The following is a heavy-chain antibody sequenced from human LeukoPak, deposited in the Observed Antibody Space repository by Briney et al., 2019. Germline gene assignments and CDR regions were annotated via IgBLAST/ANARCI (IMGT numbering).Heavy chain of an antibody. CDR3: ARGQYSYGSRWFDP. V-gene: IGHV4-59*01. CDR1: GGSISSYY. Sequence: KTSETLSLTCTVSGGSISSYYWSWIRQPPGKGLEWMGYIYYSGSTNYNPSLKSRVTISVDTSKNQFSLKLSSVTAADTAVYYCARGQYSYGSRWFDPWGQGTLVTVSS. D-gene: IGHD5-18*01. J-gene: IGHJ5*02. CDR2: IYYSGST.